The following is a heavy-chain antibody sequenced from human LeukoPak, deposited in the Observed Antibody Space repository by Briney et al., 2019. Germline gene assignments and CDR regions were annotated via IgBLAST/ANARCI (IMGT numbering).Heavy chain of an antibody. D-gene: IGHD6-6*01. V-gene: IGHV4-34*01. CDR3: ARDGIVEKQLGKPLDP. CDR2: INHSGST. CDR1: GGSFSGYY. J-gene: IGHJ5*02. Sequence: SETLSLTCAVYGGSFSGYYWSWIRQPPGKGLEWIGEINHSGSTNYNPSLKSRVTISVDTSKNQFSLKLSSVTAADTAVYYCARDGIVEKQLGKPLDPWGQGTLVTVSS.